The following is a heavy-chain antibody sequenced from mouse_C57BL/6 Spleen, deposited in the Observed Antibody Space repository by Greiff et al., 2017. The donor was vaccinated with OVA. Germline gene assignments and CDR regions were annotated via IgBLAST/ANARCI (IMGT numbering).Heavy chain of an antibody. CDR2: IRSKSNNYAT. D-gene: IGHD2-5*01. CDR1: GFSFNTYA. CDR3: VRQSNYYFDY. Sequence: EADGGLVQPKGSLKLSCAASGFSFNTYAMNWVRQAPGQGLEWVARIRSKSNNYATYYADSVKDRFTISRDDSESMLYLQMNNLKTEDTAMYYCVRQSNYYFDYWGQGTTLTVSS. V-gene: IGHV10-1*01. J-gene: IGHJ2*01.